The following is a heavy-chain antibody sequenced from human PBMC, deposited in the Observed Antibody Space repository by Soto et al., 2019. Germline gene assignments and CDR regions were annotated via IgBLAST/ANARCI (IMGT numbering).Heavy chain of an antibody. Sequence: ASVKVSCKASGYTFTNYGISWVRQAPGQGLEWMGWINVYNGNTKYAQKVQGRVTMTTDTSTSTAYMELRSLRSDDTAVYYCARGVGSGSYCNQYNWFDPCGQGTLVTGSS. J-gene: IGHJ5*02. D-gene: IGHD3-10*01. CDR2: INVYNGNT. V-gene: IGHV1-18*01. CDR3: ARGVGSGSYCNQYNWFDP. CDR1: GYTFTNYG.